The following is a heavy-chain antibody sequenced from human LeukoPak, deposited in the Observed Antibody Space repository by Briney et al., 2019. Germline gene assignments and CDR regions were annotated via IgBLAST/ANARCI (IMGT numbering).Heavy chain of an antibody. D-gene: IGHD2-2*01. CDR2: INHNGNVN. CDR1: GFTFSSYW. Sequence: GGSLRLSCAASGFTFSSYWMNWARQAPGKGLEWVASINHNGNVNYYVDSVKGRFTISRDNAKNSLYLQMNSLRAEDTAVYYCARYCSSTSCAGAFDIWGQGTMVTVSS. J-gene: IGHJ3*02. V-gene: IGHV3-7*01. CDR3: ARYCSSTSCAGAFDI.